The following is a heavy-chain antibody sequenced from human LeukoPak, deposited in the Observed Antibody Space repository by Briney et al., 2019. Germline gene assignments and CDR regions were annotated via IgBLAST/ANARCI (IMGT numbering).Heavy chain of an antibody. CDR1: GGSISSTSYY. D-gene: IGHD3-10*01. CDR2: IYYTGTT. J-gene: IGHJ4*02. V-gene: IGHV4-39*07. Sequence: PSETLSLTCTVSGGSISSTSYYWAWIRQPPGKGLEWLGNIYYTGTTYYNPSLKSRVTISVDTSQNQFSLRLSSVTAADTAIYYCARGGYGSGSYQFDYWGQGTLVTVSS. CDR3: ARGGYGSGSYQFDY.